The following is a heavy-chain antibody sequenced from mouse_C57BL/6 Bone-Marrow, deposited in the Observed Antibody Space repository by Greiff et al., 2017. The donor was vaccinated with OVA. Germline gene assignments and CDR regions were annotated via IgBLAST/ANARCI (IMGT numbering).Heavy chain of an antibody. V-gene: IGHV1-52*01. D-gene: IGHD1-1*01. CDR2: IDPSDSET. Sequence: VQLQQPGAELVRPGSSVKLSCKASGYTFTSYWMHWVKQRPIQGLEWIGNIDPSDSETHYNQKFKDKATLTVDKSSSTAYMQLSSLTSEDSAVYYCAREDYYGSPYWYFDVWGTGTTVTVSS. CDR3: AREDYYGSPYWYFDV. CDR1: GYTFTSYW. J-gene: IGHJ1*03.